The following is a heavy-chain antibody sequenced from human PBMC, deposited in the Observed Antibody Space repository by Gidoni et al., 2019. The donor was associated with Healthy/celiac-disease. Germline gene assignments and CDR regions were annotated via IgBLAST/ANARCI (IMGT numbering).Heavy chain of an antibody. CDR1: GGSISSYY. D-gene: IGHD6-13*01. CDR2: IYYSGST. CDR3: ARHGGAAGDFDY. Sequence: QVQLQESGPGLVKPSETLSLTCPVPGGSISSYYWSWIRQPPGKGLEWIGYIYYSGSTKYNPSLKSRVTISVDTSKNQFSLKLSSVTAADTAVYYCARHGGAAGDFDYWGQGTLVTVSS. V-gene: IGHV4-59*08. J-gene: IGHJ4*02.